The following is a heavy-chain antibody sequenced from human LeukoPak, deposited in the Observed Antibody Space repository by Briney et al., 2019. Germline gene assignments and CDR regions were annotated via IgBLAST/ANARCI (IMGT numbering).Heavy chain of an antibody. J-gene: IGHJ4*02. CDR3: ARDPKSQLLLDY. CDR1: GFTFTDEY. D-gene: IGHD2-2*01. CDR2: INPYSGAI. Sequence: ASVKVSCKSSGFTFTDEYIHWVRQAPGQGLEWMGWINPYSGAINYAQKFQGRVTLTRDTSISTAYMELSRLTSGDTAVYYCARDPKSQLLLDYWGQGTLVTVSS. V-gene: IGHV1-2*02.